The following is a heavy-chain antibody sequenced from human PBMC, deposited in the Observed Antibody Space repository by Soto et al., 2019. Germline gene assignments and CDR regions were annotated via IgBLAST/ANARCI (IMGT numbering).Heavy chain of an antibody. V-gene: IGHV3-30*18. CDR1: GFTFSSYG. CDR2: ISYDGSNK. D-gene: IGHD4-4*01. Sequence: GGSLRHSCAASGFTFSSYGMHWVRQAPGKGLEWVAVISYDGSNKYYADSVKGRFTISRDNSKNTLYLQMNSLRAEDTAVYYCAKDVGYSNFYNWFDSWGQGTLVTVSS. J-gene: IGHJ5*01. CDR3: AKDVGYSNFYNWFDS.